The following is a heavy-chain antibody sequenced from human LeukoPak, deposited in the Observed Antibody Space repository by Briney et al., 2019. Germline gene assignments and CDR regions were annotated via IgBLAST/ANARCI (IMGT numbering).Heavy chain of an antibody. V-gene: IGHV3-74*01. CDR2: ISPDGSAT. CDR1: GFRFSTSW. J-gene: IGHJ3*02. CDR3: ATAVI. Sequence: GGSLRLSCAASGFRFSTSWMNWVRQAPGKGLVWLSYISPDGSATTYADSVKGRFTVSRDNAKNTLYLQLNSLRFDDTATYYCATAVIWGQGTLVSVSS.